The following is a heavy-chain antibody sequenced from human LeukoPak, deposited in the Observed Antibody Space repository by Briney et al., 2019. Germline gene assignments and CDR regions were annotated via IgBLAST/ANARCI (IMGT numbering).Heavy chain of an antibody. D-gene: IGHD1-14*01. V-gene: IGHV3-7*05. CDR2: IKEDGSEK. CDR3: ARARYTYNDY. J-gene: IGHJ4*02. CDR1: GFNFSSSW. Sequence: GGSLRLSCTASGFNFSSSWVRWVRQAPGKGLEWVANIKEDGSEKHYEDPVKGRFTISRDNAKNSLYLQMNSLRAEDTAVYYCARARYTYNDYWGQGTLVTVSS.